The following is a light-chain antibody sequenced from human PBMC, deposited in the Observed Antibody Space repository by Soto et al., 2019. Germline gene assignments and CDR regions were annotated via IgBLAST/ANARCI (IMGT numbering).Light chain of an antibody. V-gene: IGKV3-15*01. CDR3: QQYNNWPPDRT. CDR2: GAS. J-gene: IGKJ1*01. Sequence: EIVMTQSPATLSVSPGDRATLSCRASQSVGSNLAWYQQKPGQAPRLLIYGASTRATGIPARFSGSGSGIEFTLTISSLQSEDFSIYFCQQYNNWPPDRTFGQGTKLEIK. CDR1: QSVGSN.